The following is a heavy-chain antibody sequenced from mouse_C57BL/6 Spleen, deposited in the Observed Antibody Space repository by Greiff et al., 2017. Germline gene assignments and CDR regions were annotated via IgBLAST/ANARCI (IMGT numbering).Heavy chain of an antibody. D-gene: IGHD4-1*01. CDR2: ISSGGDYI. V-gene: IGHV5-9-1*02. J-gene: IGHJ4*01. Sequence: EVKLVESGEGLVKPGGSLKLSCAASGFTFSSYAMSWVRQTPEKRLEWVAYISSGGDYIYYADTVKGRFTISRDNARNTLYLQMSSLKSEDTAMYYCTRDRTGFYAMDYWGKGTSVTVSS. CDR3: TRDRTGFYAMDY. CDR1: GFTFSSYA.